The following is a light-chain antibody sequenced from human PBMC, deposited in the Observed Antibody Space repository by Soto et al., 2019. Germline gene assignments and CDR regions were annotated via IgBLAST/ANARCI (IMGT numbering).Light chain of an antibody. CDR3: SSYTSSSTYV. J-gene: IGLJ1*01. CDR2: DVS. CDR1: SSDVGGYNY. Sequence: QSVLTQPASVSGSPGQSITISCTGTSSDVGGYNYVSWYQQHPGKAPKLMIYDVSNRPSGLSDRFSGSKSGNTVSLTISGLQAEDEADYYCSSYTSSSTYVFGTGTKLTVL. V-gene: IGLV2-14*01.